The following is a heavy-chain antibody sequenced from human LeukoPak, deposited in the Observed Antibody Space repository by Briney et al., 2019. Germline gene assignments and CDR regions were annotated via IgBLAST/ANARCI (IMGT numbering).Heavy chain of an antibody. CDR2: ISSSSSTI. V-gene: IGHV3-48*01. D-gene: IGHD1-1*01. CDR3: ASSEREGLDY. J-gene: IGHJ4*02. CDR1: GFTFSSYA. Sequence: PGGSLRLSCSAFGFTFSSYAMSWVRQAPGKGLEWGSYISSSSSTIYYADSVKGRFTISRDNAKNSLYLQMNSLRAEDRAVYYCASSEREGLDYWGQGTLVTVSS.